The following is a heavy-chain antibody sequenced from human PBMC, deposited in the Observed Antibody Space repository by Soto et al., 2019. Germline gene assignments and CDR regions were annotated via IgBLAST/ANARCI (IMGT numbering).Heavy chain of an antibody. CDR1: GYTFTSYG. CDR3: ASGVSGVYSSGLTHFDY. J-gene: IGHJ4*02. V-gene: IGHV1-18*01. D-gene: IGHD6-19*01. Sequence: QVQLVQSGAEVKKPGASVKVSCKASGYTFTSYGISWVRQAPGQGLEWMGWISAYNGNTNYAQKLQGRVTMTTDTSTSTAYMELRSLRSDDTAVYYCASGVSGVYSSGLTHFDYWGQGTLVTVSS. CDR2: ISAYNGNT.